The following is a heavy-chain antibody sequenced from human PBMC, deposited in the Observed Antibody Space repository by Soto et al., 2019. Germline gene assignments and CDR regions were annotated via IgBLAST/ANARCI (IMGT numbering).Heavy chain of an antibody. CDR1: GCSISDSY. CDR3: ARETLYIAIDH. D-gene: IGHD3-16*02. Sequence: PXETLSLTCTVSGCSISDSYWSWIRQTPGKRLDWIGYIHDSGTVNYNPSLKSRVSMSLDTSKSQFSLKLNSVTAADTAVYYCARETLYIAIDHWGQGTLVTVSS. V-gene: IGHV4-59*01. CDR2: IHDSGTV. J-gene: IGHJ5*02.